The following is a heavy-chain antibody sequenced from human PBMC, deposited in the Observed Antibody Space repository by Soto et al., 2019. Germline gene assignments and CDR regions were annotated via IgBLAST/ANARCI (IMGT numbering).Heavy chain of an antibody. Sequence: SETLSLTCTVSGGSISSYYWSWIRQPPGKGLEWIGYIYYSGSTYYNPSLKSRVTISVDTSKNQFSLKLSSVTAADTAVYYCARFYDSSGYYYGVNDYWGQGTLVTVSS. CDR1: GGSISSYY. J-gene: IGHJ4*02. CDR3: ARFYDSSGYYYGVNDY. CDR2: IYYSGST. D-gene: IGHD3-22*01. V-gene: IGHV4-59*06.